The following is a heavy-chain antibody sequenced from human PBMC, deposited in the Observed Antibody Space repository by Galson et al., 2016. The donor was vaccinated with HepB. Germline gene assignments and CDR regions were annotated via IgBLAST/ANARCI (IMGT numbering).Heavy chain of an antibody. D-gene: IGHD3-10*01. V-gene: IGHV2-5*02. CDR2: IYWDDAK. Sequence: PALVKPTQTLTLTCTFSGFSLGPSDVGVGWIRQPPGKALEWLALIYWDDAKRYSPSLKSRLIITKDTSKNQVVLTMTKVDPADTATYFCAHRRSNNFGSGSYDFWGQGTLVTVSS. J-gene: IGHJ4*02. CDR1: GFSLGPSDVG. CDR3: AHRRSNNFGSGSYDF.